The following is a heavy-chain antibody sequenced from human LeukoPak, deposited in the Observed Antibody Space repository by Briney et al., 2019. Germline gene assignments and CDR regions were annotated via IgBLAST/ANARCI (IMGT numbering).Heavy chain of an antibody. V-gene: IGHV1-46*01. CDR3: AREQEPLGYYDSSGPIDY. CDR2: INPSGGST. J-gene: IGHJ4*02. D-gene: IGHD3-22*01. Sequence: ASVKVSCNASGYTFTSYYMHWVRQAPGQGLEWMGIINPSGGSTSYAQKFQGRVTMTRDTSTSTVYMELSSLRSEDTAVYYCAREQEPLGYYDSSGPIDYWGQGTLVTVSS. CDR1: GYTFTSYY.